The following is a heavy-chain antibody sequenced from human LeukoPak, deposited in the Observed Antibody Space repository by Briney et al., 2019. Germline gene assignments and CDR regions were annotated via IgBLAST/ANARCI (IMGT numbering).Heavy chain of an antibody. CDR3: ARGRGVYYYDSSGYYC. V-gene: IGHV4-34*01. Sequence: SETLSLTCAVYGGSFSGYYWSWIRQPPGKGLEWIGEINHSGGTNYNPSLKSRVTISVDTSKNQFSLKLSSVTAADTAVYYCARGRGVYYYDSSGYYCWGQGTLVTVSS. D-gene: IGHD3-22*01. J-gene: IGHJ4*02. CDR1: GGSFSGYY. CDR2: INHSGGT.